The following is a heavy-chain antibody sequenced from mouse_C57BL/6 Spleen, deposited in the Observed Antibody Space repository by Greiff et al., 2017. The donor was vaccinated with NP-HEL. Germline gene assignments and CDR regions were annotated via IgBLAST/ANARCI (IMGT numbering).Heavy chain of an antibody. V-gene: IGHV1-15*01. J-gene: IGHJ2*01. CDR1: GYTFTDYE. CDR3: TQAWTAQATGYFDY. CDR2: IDPETGGT. D-gene: IGHD3-2*02. Sequence: QVQLQQSGAELVRPGASVTLSCKASGYTFTDYEMHWVKQTPVHGLEWIGAIDPETGGTAYNQKFKGKAILTADKSSSTAYMELRSLTSEDSAVYYCTQAWTAQATGYFDYWGQGTTLTVSS.